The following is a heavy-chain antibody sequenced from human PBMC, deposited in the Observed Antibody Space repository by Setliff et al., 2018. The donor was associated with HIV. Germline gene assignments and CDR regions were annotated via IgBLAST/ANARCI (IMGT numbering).Heavy chain of an antibody. V-gene: IGHV4-34*01. Sequence: SETLTLTCAVYTGSFSGYYWSWIRQPPGKGLEWIGMITHSGSTNYNPSLKSRVTISVDTSKNHFSLKLTSVTAADTAVYYCARPHHDYVWGSPFDYWGQGTLVTVSS. CDR3: ARPHHDYVWGSPFDY. J-gene: IGHJ4*02. CDR2: ITHSGST. CDR1: TGSFSGYY. D-gene: IGHD3-16*01.